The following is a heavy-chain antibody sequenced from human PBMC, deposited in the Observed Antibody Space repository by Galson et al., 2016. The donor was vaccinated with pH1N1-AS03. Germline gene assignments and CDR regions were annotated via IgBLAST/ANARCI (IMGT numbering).Heavy chain of an antibody. J-gene: IGHJ4*02. CDR2: ISESGSGT. CDR3: TRYARGPSF. Sequence: SLRLSCAASGFTFSSYAMHWVRQAPGRGLEYIGYISESGSGTVYRDSVKGRFTISRDNAKNSLYLQMNSLRAEDTAVYYCTRYARGPSFGGQGTLVTVSS. V-gene: IGHV3-48*03. CDR1: GFTFSSYA.